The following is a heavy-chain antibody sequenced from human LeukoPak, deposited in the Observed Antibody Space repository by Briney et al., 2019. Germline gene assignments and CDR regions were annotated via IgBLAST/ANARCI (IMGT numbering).Heavy chain of an antibody. V-gene: IGHV4-34*01. CDR1: GGSFSGYY. J-gene: IGHJ6*03. CDR3: ARVNSEYYYYYYYMDD. CDR2: INHSGST. Sequence: PPETLSLTCAVYGGSFSGYYWSWIRQPPGKGLEWIGEINHSGSTYYNPSLKSRVTISVDTSKNQFSLKLSSVTAADTAVYYCARVNSEYYYYYYYMDDWGKGTTVTVSS. D-gene: IGHD2/OR15-2a*01.